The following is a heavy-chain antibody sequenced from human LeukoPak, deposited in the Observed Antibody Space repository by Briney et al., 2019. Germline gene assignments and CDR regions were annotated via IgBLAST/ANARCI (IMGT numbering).Heavy chain of an antibody. CDR2: IDGPTFRT. J-gene: IGHJ4*02. D-gene: IGHD1-26*01. Sequence: GGSLRLSCTASGFTFRNYAMHWVRQAPGKGLEWVSTIDGPTFRTHYADSVMGRFTISRDNSKNTLYLQMNSLRAEDAAVYFCTTWVGAHFDFWGQGTLVTVSS. CDR3: TTWVGAHFDF. V-gene: IGHV3-23*01. CDR1: GFTFRNYA.